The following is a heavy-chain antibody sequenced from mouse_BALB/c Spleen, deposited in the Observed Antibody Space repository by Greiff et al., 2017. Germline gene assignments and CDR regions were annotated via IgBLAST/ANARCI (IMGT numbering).Heavy chain of an antibody. CDR2: ISSGGSYT. Sequence: EVMLVESGGGLVKPGGSLKLSCAASGFTFSSYAMSWVRQTPEKRLEWVATISSGGSYTYYPDSVKGRFTISRDNAKNTLYLQMSSLKSEDTAMYYCTTSGGDYWGQGTSVTVSS. CDR3: TTSGGDY. V-gene: IGHV5-6-4*01. CDR1: GFTFSSYA. J-gene: IGHJ4*01.